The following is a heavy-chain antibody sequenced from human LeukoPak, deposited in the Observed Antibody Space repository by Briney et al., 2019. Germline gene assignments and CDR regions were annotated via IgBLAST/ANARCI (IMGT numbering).Heavy chain of an antibody. J-gene: IGHJ4*02. CDR2: IKQDGSKK. Sequence: GGSLRLSCVASGFPFSSYWMTWVRQAPGKGLEWVANIKQDGSKKSYVDSVKGRFTISRDNAKNSLYLQTKSLRAEDTAIYYCTRVGYIDEGIDYWGQGTLVTVSS. V-gene: IGHV3-7*04. CDR1: GFPFSSYW. D-gene: IGHD5-24*01. CDR3: TRVGYIDEGIDY.